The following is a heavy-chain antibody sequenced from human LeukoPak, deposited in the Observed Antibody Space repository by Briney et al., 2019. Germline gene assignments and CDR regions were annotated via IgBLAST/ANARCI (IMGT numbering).Heavy chain of an antibody. CDR2: IYHSGST. CDR1: GYSISSDYY. CDR3: ARLDCSSTSCYDGYNWFDP. Sequence: SETLSLTCAVSGYSISSDYYWGWIRQPPGKGLEWIGNIYHSGSTYYSPSLKSRVTISVDTSKNQFSLKLSSVTAADTAVYYCARLDCSSTSCYDGYNWFDPWGQGTLVTVSS. V-gene: IGHV4-38-2*01. J-gene: IGHJ5*02. D-gene: IGHD2-2*01.